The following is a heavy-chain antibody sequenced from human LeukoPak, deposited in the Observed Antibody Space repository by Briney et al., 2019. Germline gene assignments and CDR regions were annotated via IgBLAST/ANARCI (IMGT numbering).Heavy chain of an antibody. J-gene: IGHJ5*02. CDR2: LSGSGGST. D-gene: IGHD2-15*01. CDR3: AKRGKYCSGGSCYRGWIDP. CDR1: GFTFSSYA. V-gene: IGHV3-23*01. Sequence: PGGSLRLSCAASGFTFSSYAMSWVRQAPGKGLEWVSALSGSGGSTYYADPVKGRFTISRDNSKNTLYLQMNSLRAEDTAVYYCAKRGKYCSGGSCYRGWIDPWGQGTLVTVSS.